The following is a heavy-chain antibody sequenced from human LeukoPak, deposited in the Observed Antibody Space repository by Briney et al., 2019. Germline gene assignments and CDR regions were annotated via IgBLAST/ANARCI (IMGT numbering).Heavy chain of an antibody. D-gene: IGHD1-26*01. CDR3: ATVGMGATIGY. J-gene: IGHJ4*02. CDR2: ISPDGTGT. CDR1: GFTFSTYA. V-gene: IGHV3-74*01. Sequence: GGSLRLSCTASGFTFSTYAMSWVRQAPGKGLVWVSRISPDGTGTNYADSVKGRFTISRDNAKNTLYLQMNSLRVEDTAVYYCATVGMGATIGYWGQGTLVTVSS.